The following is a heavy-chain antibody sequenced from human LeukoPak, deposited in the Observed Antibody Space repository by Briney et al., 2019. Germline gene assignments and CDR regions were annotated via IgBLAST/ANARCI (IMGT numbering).Heavy chain of an antibody. Sequence: GASVKVSCKASGYTFTGYYMRWVRQAPGQGLEWMGRINPNSGGTNYAQKFQGRVTMTRDTSINTAYMELSRLKSDDTAVYYCARGGYSSGWSKDYWGQGTLVTVSS. CDR2: INPNSGGT. V-gene: IGHV1-2*06. CDR3: ARGGYSSGWSKDY. D-gene: IGHD6-19*01. CDR1: GYTFTGYY. J-gene: IGHJ4*02.